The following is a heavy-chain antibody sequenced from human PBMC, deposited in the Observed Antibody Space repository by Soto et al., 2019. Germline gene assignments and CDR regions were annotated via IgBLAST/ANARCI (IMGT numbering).Heavy chain of an antibody. Sequence: EVQLLESGGGLVQPGGSLRLSCEASGFTFSSYAMSWVRQAPGKGLAWVSAISGRGGTRYYADSVKGRFTISRDNSKNTVYLEMNNLRADDSAVYYCSGGGVDLPAASGSAAFDIWGQGTMVTVSS. CDR3: SGGGVDLPAASGSAAFDI. CDR1: GFTFSSYA. D-gene: IGHD2-2*01. CDR2: ISGRGGTR. V-gene: IGHV3-23*01. J-gene: IGHJ3*02.